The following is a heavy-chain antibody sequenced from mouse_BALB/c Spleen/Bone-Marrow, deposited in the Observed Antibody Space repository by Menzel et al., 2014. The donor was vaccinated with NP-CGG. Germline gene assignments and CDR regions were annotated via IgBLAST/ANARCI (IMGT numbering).Heavy chain of an antibody. V-gene: IGHV14-4*02. CDR3: NAEHGNYLYFDY. CDR2: IDPGNGDT. J-gene: IGHJ2*01. CDR1: GFNIKDYY. Sequence: EVQLQQSGAELVRSGASVKLSCTASGFNIKDYYMHWVKQRPEQGLEWIGWIDPGNGDTEYAPKFQGKATMTADTSSNTAYLQLSSLTSEDTAVYYCNAEHGNYLYFDYWGQGTTLTVSS.